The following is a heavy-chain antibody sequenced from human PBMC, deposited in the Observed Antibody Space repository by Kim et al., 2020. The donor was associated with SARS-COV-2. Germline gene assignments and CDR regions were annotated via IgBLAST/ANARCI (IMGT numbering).Heavy chain of an antibody. D-gene: IGHD4-17*01. J-gene: IGHJ3*02. Sequence: QKFQSRVTMTEDTSTDTAYMELSSLRSEDTAVYYCATTDYGDYADAFDIWGQGTMVTVSS. V-gene: IGHV1-24*01. CDR3: ATTDYGDYADAFDI.